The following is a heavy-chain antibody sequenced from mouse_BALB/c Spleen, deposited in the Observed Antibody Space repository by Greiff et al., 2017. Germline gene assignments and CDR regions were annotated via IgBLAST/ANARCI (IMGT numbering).Heavy chain of an antibody. CDR1: GFTFSDYY. V-gene: IGHV5-4*02. D-gene: IGHD2-1*01. CDR3: ARGGNYAGAWFAY. Sequence: EVKVVESGGGLVKPGGSLKLSCAASGFTFSDYYMYWVRQTPEKRLEWVATISDGGSYTYYPDSVKGRFTISRDNAKNNLYLQMSSLKSEDTAMYYCARGGNYAGAWFAYWGQGTLVTVSA. CDR2: ISDGGSYT. J-gene: IGHJ3*01.